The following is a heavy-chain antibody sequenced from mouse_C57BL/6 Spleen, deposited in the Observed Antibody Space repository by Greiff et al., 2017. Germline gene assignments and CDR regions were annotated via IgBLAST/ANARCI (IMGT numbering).Heavy chain of an antibody. D-gene: IGHD1-1*01. V-gene: IGHV1-15*01. CDR3: TSPSSSYWYFDV. CDR2: IDPETGGT. CDR1: GYTFTDYE. J-gene: IGHJ1*03. Sequence: VQLQQSGAELVRPGASVTLSCKASGYTFTDYEMHWVKQTPVHGLEWIGAIDPETGGTAYNQKFKGKAILTADKSSSTAYMELRSLTSEDSAVYYCTSPSSSYWYFDVWGTGTTVTVSS.